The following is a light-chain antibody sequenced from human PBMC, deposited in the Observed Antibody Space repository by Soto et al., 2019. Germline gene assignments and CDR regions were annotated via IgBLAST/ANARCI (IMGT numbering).Light chain of an antibody. CDR1: QSVSSN. CDR3: LQLNSYPLT. Sequence: EIVMTQSPATLSVSPGERATLSCRASQSVSSNLAWYQQKPGQAPRLLIYGASTRATGIPARFSGSGSGTEFTLTISSLQSEDFATYYCLQLNSYPLTFGGGTEVEIK. V-gene: IGKV3-15*01. CDR2: GAS. J-gene: IGKJ4*01.